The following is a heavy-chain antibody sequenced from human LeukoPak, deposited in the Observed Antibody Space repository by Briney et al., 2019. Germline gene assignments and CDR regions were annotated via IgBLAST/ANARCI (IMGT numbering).Heavy chain of an antibody. Sequence: GGSLRLSCAASGFNFSSYSMNWVGQAPGKGLEWVSSISSSSSYIYYADSVKGRFTISRDNAKNSLYLQMNSLRAEDTAVYYCARDSGVSSSFDYWGQGTLVTVSS. V-gene: IGHV3-21*01. CDR2: ISSSSSYI. CDR1: GFNFSSYS. CDR3: ARDSGVSSSFDY. J-gene: IGHJ4*02. D-gene: IGHD6-6*01.